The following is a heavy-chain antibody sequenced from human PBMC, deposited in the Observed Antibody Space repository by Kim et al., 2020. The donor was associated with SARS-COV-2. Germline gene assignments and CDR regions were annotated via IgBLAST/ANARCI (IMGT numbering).Heavy chain of an antibody. CDR1: GGSISIGGYY. CDR3: ARDTGSGSYNV. V-gene: IGHV4-31*03. D-gene: IGHD3-10*01. J-gene: IGHJ4*02. CDR2: IYYSGST. Sequence: SETLSLTCTVSGGSISIGGYYWSWIRQHPGKGLEWIGYIYYSGSTYYNPSLKSRVTISVDTSKTQFSLKLSSVTAADTAVYYCARDTGSGSYNVWGEGTLVTVS.